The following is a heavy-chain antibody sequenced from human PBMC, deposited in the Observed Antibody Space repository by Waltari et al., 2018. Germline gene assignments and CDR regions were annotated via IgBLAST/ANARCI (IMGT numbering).Heavy chain of an antibody. CDR3: ARTFLRTGMDV. V-gene: IGHV3-7*01. CDR1: GFTFSSYW. CDR2: RKQDGSEK. Sequence: EVQLVESGGGLVQPGGSLRLSCAASGFTFSSYWLSWVRQAPGKGLEGVANRKQDGSEKYYVDSVKGRFTISRDNAKNSLYLQMNSLRAEDTAVYYCARTFLRTGMDVWGQGTTVTVSS. J-gene: IGHJ6*02. D-gene: IGHD3-16*01.